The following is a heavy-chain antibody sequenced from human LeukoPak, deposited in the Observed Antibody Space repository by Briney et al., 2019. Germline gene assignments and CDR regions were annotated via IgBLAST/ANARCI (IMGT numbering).Heavy chain of an antibody. CDR2: IGIAGDT. CDR1: GFTFSSYD. V-gene: IGHV3-13*01. J-gene: IGHJ3*02. D-gene: IGHD5/OR15-5a*01. CDR3: IRGGIQVSGIDAFDI. Sequence: GGSLRLSCAASGFTFSSYDMHWVRQAPGRGLEWVSAIGIAGDTYYPDSVKGRFTISRENAKNSMYLQMDSLKDGDTAVYYCIRGGIQVSGIDAFDIWGQGTMVTVSS.